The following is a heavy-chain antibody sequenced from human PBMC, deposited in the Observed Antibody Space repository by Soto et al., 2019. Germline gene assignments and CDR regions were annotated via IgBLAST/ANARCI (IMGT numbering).Heavy chain of an antibody. J-gene: IGHJ5*02. CDR2: IDPSDSDS. V-gene: IGHV5-10-1*01. Sequence: GESLKISCKVSGYKFTTYWISWVRQMPGKGLEWMGRIDPSDSDSNYSPSFQGHVTISADKSVSTVYLQWSSLEASDTAMYYCVRHLNGFDPWGQGTLVPVSS. CDR1: GYKFTTYW. CDR3: VRHLNGFDP.